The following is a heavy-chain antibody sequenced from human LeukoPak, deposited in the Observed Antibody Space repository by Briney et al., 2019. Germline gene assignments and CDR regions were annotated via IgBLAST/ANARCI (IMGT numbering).Heavy chain of an antibody. CDR3: ARDGMTYYDILTGDFDY. CDR1: GFTFSSYS. J-gene: IGHJ4*02. Sequence: SGGSLRLSCAASGFTFSSYSMNWVRQAPGKGLEWVSSISSSSSYIYYADSVKGRFTISRDNAKNSLYLQMNSLRAEDTAVYYCARDGMTYYDILTGDFDYWGQGTLVTVSS. D-gene: IGHD3-9*01. V-gene: IGHV3-21*01. CDR2: ISSSSSYI.